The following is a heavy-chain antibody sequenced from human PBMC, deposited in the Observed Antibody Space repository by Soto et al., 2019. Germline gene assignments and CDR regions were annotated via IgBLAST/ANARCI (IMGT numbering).Heavy chain of an antibody. Sequence: QVQLQESGPGLVKPSETLSLTCSVSGASMNTYFWSWIRQPAGKGLEWIGRVYTSWTTNYNPSLKSRVTMSVDTSKKQVSLKLISLTAADTGLYYCARDEPDTGEGFDIWGQGTMVTVSS. CDR2: VYTSWTT. V-gene: IGHV4-4*07. CDR1: GASMNTYF. CDR3: ARDEPDTGEGFDI. J-gene: IGHJ3*02. D-gene: IGHD3-10*01.